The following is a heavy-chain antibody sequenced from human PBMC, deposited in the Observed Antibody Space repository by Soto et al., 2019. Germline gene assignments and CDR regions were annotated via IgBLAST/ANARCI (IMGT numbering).Heavy chain of an antibody. D-gene: IGHD1-7*01. CDR3: AGRPGITGITWF. CDR2: IYPGDSDT. Sequence: GESRKISCTAFGYSFSAYWIGWVLQMPVKGLELMGIIYPGDSDTKYSPSFQGQVTISADKSIATPHLHWTSLTASDTAMYYCAGRPGITGITWF. V-gene: IGHV5-51*01. CDR1: GYSFSAYW. J-gene: IGHJ5*01.